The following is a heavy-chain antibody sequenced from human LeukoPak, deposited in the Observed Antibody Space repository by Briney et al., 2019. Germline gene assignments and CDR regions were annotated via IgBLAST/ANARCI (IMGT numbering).Heavy chain of an antibody. Sequence: GRSLRLSCAASGFTFSSYGMHWVRQAPGKGLEWVSSISSSSSSYVYYADSVKGRFTISRDNAKNSLYLQMNSLRAEDTAVYYCARDRAPGYDFWSGQLDYWGQGTLVTVSS. J-gene: IGHJ4*02. CDR2: ISSSSSSYV. V-gene: IGHV3-21*01. D-gene: IGHD3-3*01. CDR1: GFTFSSYG. CDR3: ARDRAPGYDFWSGQLDY.